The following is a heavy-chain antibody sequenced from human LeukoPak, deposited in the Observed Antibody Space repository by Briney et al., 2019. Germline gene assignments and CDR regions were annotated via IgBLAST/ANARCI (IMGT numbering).Heavy chain of an antibody. V-gene: IGHV3-11*01. CDR2: INVNGGAM. CDR3: ARGPRILAAGSYYFDY. CDR1: GFSFKDYY. Sequence: PGGSLRLSCAASGFSFKDYYFSWIRQAPGKGLEWVSFINVNGGAMYYADFVKGRFTISRDNAKSSLYLEMNSLRVEDTAVYYCARGPRILAAGSYYFDYWGQGSLVAVSS. D-gene: IGHD6-13*01. J-gene: IGHJ4*02.